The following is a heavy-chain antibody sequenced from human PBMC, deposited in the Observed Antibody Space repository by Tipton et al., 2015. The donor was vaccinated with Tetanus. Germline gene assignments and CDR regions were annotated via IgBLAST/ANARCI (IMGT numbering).Heavy chain of an antibody. Sequence: QLVQSGAEVKKPGASVKVSCKASGYTFTGYYMHWVRQAPGQGLEWMEWINPNSGGTNYAQKFQGRVTMTRDTSISTAYMELSRLRSDDTAVYYCATAASSSELGDFDYWGQGTLVTVSS. CDR1: GYTFTGYY. V-gene: IGHV1-2*02. D-gene: IGHD3-16*01. CDR3: ATAASSSELGDFDY. CDR2: INPNSGGT. J-gene: IGHJ4*02.